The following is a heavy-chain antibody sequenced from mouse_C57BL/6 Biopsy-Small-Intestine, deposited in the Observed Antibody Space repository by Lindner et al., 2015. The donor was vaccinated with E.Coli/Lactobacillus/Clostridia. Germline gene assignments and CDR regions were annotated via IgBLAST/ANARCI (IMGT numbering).Heavy chain of an antibody. CDR3: ARYGDHYAMDY. CDR1: GYTFANYV. Sequence: VQLQESGPDLVKPGASVKMSCKASGYTFANYVIHWVKQKPGQGLEWIGYTNPYNDDTKYNEKFKGKATLASDKSSSTAYMELSSLTSEDSAVYFCARYGDHYAMDYWGQGTSVTVSS. J-gene: IGHJ4*01. CDR2: TNPYNDDT. D-gene: IGHD2-13*01. V-gene: IGHV1-14*01.